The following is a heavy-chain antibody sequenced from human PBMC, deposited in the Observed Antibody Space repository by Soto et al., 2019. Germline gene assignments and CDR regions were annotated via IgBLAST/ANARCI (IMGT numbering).Heavy chain of an antibody. V-gene: IGHV1-46*01. CDR2: VNPSGGST. J-gene: IGHJ1*01. Sequence: ASVKVSCKASGYIFTAYSMHWVRRAPGQGLEWMGVVNPSGGSTDYAQKFQGRITLTRDTSRNTVYMDLSSLTSEDTAVYYCAREENCSDGICYSEYFQRWGQGTLVTVSS. CDR3: AREENCSDGICYSEYFQR. CDR1: GYIFTAYS. D-gene: IGHD2-15*01.